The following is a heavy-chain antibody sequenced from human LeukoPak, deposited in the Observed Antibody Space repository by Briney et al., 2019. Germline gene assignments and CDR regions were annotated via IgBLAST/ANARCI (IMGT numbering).Heavy chain of an antibody. J-gene: IGHJ2*01. V-gene: IGHV3-66*01. CDR3: AREAGSGYNRYFEL. CDR1: GFTVSSNY. Sequence: GGSLRLSCAASGFTVSSNYMSGVRQAPGKGLEWVLVIYSGGSTYYADSVNGRFTISRDNSKNTLYLQMNSLRAEDTAVYYCAREAGSGYNRYFELWGRGTLVTVSS. D-gene: IGHD5-12*01. CDR2: IYSGGST.